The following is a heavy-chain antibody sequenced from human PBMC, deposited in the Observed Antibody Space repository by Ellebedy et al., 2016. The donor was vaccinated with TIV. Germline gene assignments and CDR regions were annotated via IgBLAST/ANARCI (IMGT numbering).Heavy chain of an antibody. D-gene: IGHD3-10*01. Sequence: GESLKISCAASGFTFSSYGMHWVRQAPGKGLEWVAVIWYDGSNKYYADSVKGRFTISRDNSKNTLYLQMNSLRAEDTAVYYCARDLNMVRGVMMGDYWGQGTLVTVSS. CDR3: ARDLNMVRGVMMGDY. CDR2: IWYDGSNK. CDR1: GFTFSSYG. J-gene: IGHJ4*02. V-gene: IGHV3-33*01.